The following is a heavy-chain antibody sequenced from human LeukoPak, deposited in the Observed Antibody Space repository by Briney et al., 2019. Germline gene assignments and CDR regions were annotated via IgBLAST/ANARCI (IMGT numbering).Heavy chain of an antibody. D-gene: IGHD5-24*01. CDR3: ARDKYGYNTPIDY. Sequence: PGGSLRLSCAASGFTFSNLGMYWVRQAPGKGLEWVAVISYDGSNKYHADSVKGRFTISRDNSKNTLYLQMNSLRLEDTAVYYCARDKYGYNTPIDYWGQGTLVTVSS. J-gene: IGHJ4*02. V-gene: IGHV3-30-3*01. CDR1: GFTFSNLG. CDR2: ISYDGSNK.